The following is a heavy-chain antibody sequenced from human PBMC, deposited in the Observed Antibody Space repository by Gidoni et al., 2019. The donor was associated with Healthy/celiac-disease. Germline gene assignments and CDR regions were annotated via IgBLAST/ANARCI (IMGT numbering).Heavy chain of an antibody. J-gene: IGHJ4*02. Sequence: EVQLVESGGGLVKPGGSLRLSCAASGFTFSSYSMNWVRQAPGKGLEWVSSISSSSSYIYYADSVKGRFTISRDNAKNSLYLQMNSLRAEDTAVYYCARDGDDYGDYPFDYWGQGTLVTVSS. CDR2: ISSSSSYI. CDR1: GFTFSSYS. CDR3: ARDGDDYGDYPFDY. D-gene: IGHD4-17*01. V-gene: IGHV3-21*01.